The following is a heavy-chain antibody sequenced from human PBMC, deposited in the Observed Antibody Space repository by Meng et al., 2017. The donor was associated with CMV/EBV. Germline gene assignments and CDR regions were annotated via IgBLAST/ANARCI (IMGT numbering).Heavy chain of an antibody. V-gene: IGHV4-39*07. J-gene: IGHJ3*02. Sequence: QRRLQESGQGLVKPLETLSLPCTVSGGSISSSSYYWGWIRQPPGKGLEWIGSIYYSGSTYYNPSLKSRVTISVDTSKNQFSLKLSSVTAADTAVYYCASFQTTVTTSNAFDIWGQGTMVTVSS. CDR2: IYYSGST. CDR1: GGSISSSSYY. D-gene: IGHD4-17*01. CDR3: ASFQTTVTTSNAFDI.